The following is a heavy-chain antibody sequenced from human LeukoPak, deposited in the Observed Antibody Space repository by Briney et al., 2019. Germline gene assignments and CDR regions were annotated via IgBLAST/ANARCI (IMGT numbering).Heavy chain of an antibody. J-gene: IGHJ1*01. Sequence: GGSLRLSCAASGFTFSSYGMHWVRQAPGKGLEWVAVIWYDGSNKYYADSVKGRFTISRDNSKNTLYLQMNSLRAEDTAVYYCAKDSLEYQLLWAEKYFQHWGQGTLVTVSS. CDR2: IWYDGSNK. V-gene: IGHV3-33*06. CDR1: GFTFSSYG. D-gene: IGHD2-2*01. CDR3: AKDSLEYQLLWAEKYFQH.